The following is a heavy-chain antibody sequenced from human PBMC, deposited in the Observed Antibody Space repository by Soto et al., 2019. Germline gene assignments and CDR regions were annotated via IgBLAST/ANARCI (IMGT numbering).Heavy chain of an antibody. Sequence: HPGGSLRLSCEASGVTFSSYSMNWVRQAPGKGLEWVSYITSSSSTIYYADSVKGRFTISRDNAKNSLYLQMNSLRAEDTAVYYCARGDYGNAFDIWGQGTMVTVSS. J-gene: IGHJ3*02. CDR3: ARGDYGNAFDI. CDR2: ITSSSSTI. V-gene: IGHV3-48*01. CDR1: GVTFSSYS. D-gene: IGHD4-17*01.